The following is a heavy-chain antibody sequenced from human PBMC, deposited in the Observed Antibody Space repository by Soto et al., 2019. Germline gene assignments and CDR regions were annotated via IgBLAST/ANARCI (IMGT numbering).Heavy chain of an antibody. Sequence: EVQLLESGGDLVQPGGSLRLSCAASGFTFSNFAMSWVRQAPGKGLEWVSGISGSAGSTYYADSVKGRFTISRDNSKKTLYLQMSSLRADDTAVYYCAKDRLVVVVSAVISERKNWFDPWGQGTLVTVSS. CDR3: AKDRLVVVVSAVISERKNWFDP. D-gene: IGHD2-21*02. CDR2: ISGSAGST. J-gene: IGHJ5*02. CDR1: GFTFSNFA. V-gene: IGHV3-23*01.